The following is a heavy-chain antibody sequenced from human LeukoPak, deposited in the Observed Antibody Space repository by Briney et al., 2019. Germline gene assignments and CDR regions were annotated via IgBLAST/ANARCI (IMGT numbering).Heavy chain of an antibody. Sequence: GESLKISCKGSGYSFTSYWIGWVRQMPGKGLEWMGIIYPGDSDTRYSPSFQGQVTISADKSISTAYLQWSSLKASDTAMYYCARHKRTSGSGWSRGNWFDPWGQGTLVTVSS. CDR3: ARHKRTSGSGWSRGNWFDP. CDR2: IYPGDSDT. J-gene: IGHJ5*02. D-gene: IGHD6-19*01. CDR1: GYSFTSYW. V-gene: IGHV5-51*01.